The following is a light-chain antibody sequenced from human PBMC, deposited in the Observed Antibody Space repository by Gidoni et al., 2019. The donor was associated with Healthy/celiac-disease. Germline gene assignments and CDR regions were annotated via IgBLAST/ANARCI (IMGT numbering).Light chain of an antibody. CDR1: QSGSSN. CDR2: GAS. J-gene: IGKJ4*01. CDR3: QQYNNWPFT. V-gene: IGKV3-15*01. Sequence: EIVMTQSPATQSVSPGDSATLACRASQSGSSNFAWYQQKPGQAPRLLIYGASTRATVIPARFSGSGSGTEFTLTISSLQSEDFAVYYCQQYNNWPFTFGGGTKVEIK.